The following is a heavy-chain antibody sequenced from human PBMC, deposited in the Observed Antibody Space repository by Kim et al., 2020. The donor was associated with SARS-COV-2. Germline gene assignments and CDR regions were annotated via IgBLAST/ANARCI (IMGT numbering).Heavy chain of an antibody. J-gene: IGHJ6*02. D-gene: IGHD2-2*01. CDR3: ARDGIVVVPAATYYYYYGMDV. V-gene: IGHV4-31*03. CDR1: GGSISSGGYY. Sequence: SETLSLTCTVSGGSISSGGYYWSWIRQHPGKGLEWIGYIYYSGSTYYNPSLKSRVTISVDTSKNQFSLKLSSVTAADTAVYYCARDGIVVVPAATYYYYYGMDVWGQGTTVTVSS. CDR2: IYYSGST.